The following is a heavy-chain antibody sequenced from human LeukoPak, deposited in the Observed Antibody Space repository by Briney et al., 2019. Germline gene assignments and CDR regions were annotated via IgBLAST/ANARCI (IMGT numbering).Heavy chain of an antibody. CDR2: IIPIFGRA. D-gene: IGHD4-17*01. Sequence: SVEASCKASGGTISSHAISWERQAPGQGLEWGGGIIPIFGRANYAQKCQGEVTITADKPTRTAYMEPRSLRSEDTAVYYCPRKGAGSDYVLGYYYCMDVWGKGTTVTISS. J-gene: IGHJ6*03. V-gene: IGHV1-69*06. CDR1: GGTISSHA. CDR3: PRKGAGSDYVLGYYYCMDV.